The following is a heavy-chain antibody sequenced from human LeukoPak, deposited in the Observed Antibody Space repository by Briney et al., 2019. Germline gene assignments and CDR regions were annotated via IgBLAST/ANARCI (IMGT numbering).Heavy chain of an antibody. Sequence: GGSLRLSCAASGFTFSSYSMNWVRQAPGKGLEWVSYISSSGRNMFYADSVKGRFTISRDNANNSLYLQMNTLRAEDTAVYYCARENMTTVTTFFDYWGQGILVTVSS. CDR3: ARENMTTVTTFFDY. CDR2: ISSSGRNM. V-gene: IGHV3-48*04. D-gene: IGHD4-17*01. CDR1: GFTFSSYS. J-gene: IGHJ4*02.